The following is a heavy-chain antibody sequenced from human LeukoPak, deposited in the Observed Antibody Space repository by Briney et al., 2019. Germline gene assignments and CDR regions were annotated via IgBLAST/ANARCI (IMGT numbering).Heavy chain of an antibody. D-gene: IGHD3-16*01. V-gene: IGHV3-7*01. J-gene: IGHJ4*02. CDR3: VRDVGAVRGEVYFDY. Sequence: PGGSLRLSCAASGFTFSTYWMSWVRQAPGKGLEWVANTKEDGGEKYYVDSVKGRFTISRDNAENSLYLQMNSLRAEDTAMYYCVRDVGAVRGEVYFDYWGQGTLVTVSS. CDR1: GFTFSTYW. CDR2: TKEDGGEK.